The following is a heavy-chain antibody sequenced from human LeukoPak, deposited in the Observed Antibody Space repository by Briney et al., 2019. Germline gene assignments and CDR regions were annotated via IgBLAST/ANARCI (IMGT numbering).Heavy chain of an antibody. J-gene: IGHJ5*02. D-gene: IGHD2-15*01. CDR3: AHRPSPYCTGGTCYFRGLSWFAP. CDR1: GFSLSTSGVG. V-gene: IGHV2-5*02. Sequence: SGPTLVKPTQTLTLTFTFSGFSLSTSGVGVGWIRQPPGKALEWLSLIYWDDDKRYNPSLKSRLTITKDPSKTQVVLTMTNMDPVDTATYYCAHRPSPYCTGGTCYFRGLSWFAPWGQGTLVTVSS. CDR2: IYWDDDK.